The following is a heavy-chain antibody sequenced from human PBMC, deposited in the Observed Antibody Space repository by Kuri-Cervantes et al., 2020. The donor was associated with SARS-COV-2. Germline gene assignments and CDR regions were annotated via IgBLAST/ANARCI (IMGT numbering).Heavy chain of an antibody. J-gene: IGHJ5*02. D-gene: IGHD6-19*01. CDR2: MKRDGSEK. CDR3: AGGYSSGWPDH. V-gene: IGHV3-7*01. CDR1: GFTFSSDW. Sequence: GESLKISCAASGFTFSSDWMTWVRKAPGKGLEWVASMKRDGSEKYYVDSVKGRFTISRDNAKNSLDLQMNSLRPDDTAVYYCAGGYSSGWPDHWGQGTLVTVSS.